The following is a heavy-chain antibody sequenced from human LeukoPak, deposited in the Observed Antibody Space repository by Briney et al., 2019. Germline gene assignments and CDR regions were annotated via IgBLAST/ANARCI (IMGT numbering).Heavy chain of an antibody. Sequence: GASVKVSCKASGYMFTSYYMHWVRQAPGQGLEWMGMINPSGGGTNYAQKFQGRVTMTRDTSTSTVYMELSSLRSEDTAVYYCARDGDDFGDYVEYNYYGLDVWGQGTTDTVSS. D-gene: IGHD4-17*01. V-gene: IGHV1-46*01. CDR1: GYMFTSYY. CDR2: INPSGGGT. CDR3: ARDGDDFGDYVEYNYYGLDV. J-gene: IGHJ6*02.